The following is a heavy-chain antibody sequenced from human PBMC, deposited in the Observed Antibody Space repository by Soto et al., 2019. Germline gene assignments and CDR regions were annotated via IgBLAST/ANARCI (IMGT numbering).Heavy chain of an antibody. Sequence: QVQLQESGPGMVKPSQTLSLTCAVSGGSITRDNFFWNWIRQRPGKGLEWIGYIYHSGATYYNPSLRSRVVISIDKAKNLFSLNLTSVTAADTAVYYCAKFEYCGSSGFYYYSGMDVWGQGTTATVSS. J-gene: IGHJ6*02. V-gene: IGHV4-31*11. CDR1: GGSITRDNFF. CDR2: IYHSGAT. CDR3: AKFEYCGSSGFYYYSGMDV. D-gene: IGHD2-21*01.